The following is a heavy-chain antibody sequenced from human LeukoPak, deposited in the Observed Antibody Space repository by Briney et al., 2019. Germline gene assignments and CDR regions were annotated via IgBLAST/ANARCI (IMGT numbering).Heavy chain of an antibody. CDR3: ARVPSYYDILTGYIGWFDP. Sequence: SETLSLTCAVYGGSFSGYYWSWIRQPPGKGLEWIGKINHSGSTNYNPSLKSRVTISVDTSKNQFSLKLSSVTAADTAVYYCARVPSYYDILTGYIGWFDPWGQGTLVTVSS. V-gene: IGHV4-34*01. CDR1: GGSFSGYY. J-gene: IGHJ5*02. D-gene: IGHD3-9*01. CDR2: INHSGST.